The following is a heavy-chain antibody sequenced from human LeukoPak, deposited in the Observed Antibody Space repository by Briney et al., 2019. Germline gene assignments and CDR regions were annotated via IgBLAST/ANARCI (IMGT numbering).Heavy chain of an antibody. Sequence: GSSVKVSCKASGGTFSSYAISWVRQAPGQGLEWMGGIIPIFGTANYAQKFQGRVTITTDESTSTAYMELSSLRSEDTAVYYCAIDQSAVIQAAISYYYYYMDVWGKGTTVTVSS. CDR1: GGTFSSYA. CDR2: IIPIFGTA. J-gene: IGHJ6*03. CDR3: AIDQSAVIQAAISYYYYYMDV. V-gene: IGHV1-69*05. D-gene: IGHD2-2*01.